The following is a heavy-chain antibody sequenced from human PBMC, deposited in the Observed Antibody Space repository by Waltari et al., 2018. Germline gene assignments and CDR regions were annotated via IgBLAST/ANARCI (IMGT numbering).Heavy chain of an antibody. J-gene: IGHJ4*01. D-gene: IGHD1-26*01. CDR3: ARVGNWDY. CDR1: GYSISSGYY. Sequence: QVQLQESGPGLVKPSETLSLTCAVSGYSISSGYYWGWIRQPPGKGLEWIGSIYHSGSTYYNPSLKSRVTISVDTSKNQFSLKLSSVTAADTAVYYCARVGNWDYWGHGTLVTVSS. V-gene: IGHV4-38-2*01. CDR2: IYHSGST.